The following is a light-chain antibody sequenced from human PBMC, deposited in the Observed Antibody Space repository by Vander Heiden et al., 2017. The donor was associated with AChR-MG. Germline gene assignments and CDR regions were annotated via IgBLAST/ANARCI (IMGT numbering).Light chain of an antibody. CDR1: QSISNY. CDR3: QQSYSAHT. V-gene: IGKV1-39*01. CDR2: AAS. Sequence: DIQMTQSPSSLSASVGDRVTITCRASQSISNYLNWYQQKPGEAPKLLIYAASSLQSGVPSRFSGGGSGTDFTLTISSLQPEDFATYFCQQSYSAHTFGQGTKLESK. J-gene: IGKJ2*01.